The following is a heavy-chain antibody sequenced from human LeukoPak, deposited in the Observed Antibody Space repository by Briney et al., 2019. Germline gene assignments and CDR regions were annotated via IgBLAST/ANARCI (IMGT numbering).Heavy chain of an antibody. J-gene: IGHJ4*02. CDR3: AKGAYYAD. CDR1: GFTFSSHG. D-gene: IGHD3-3*01. Sequence: GGTLRLSCAASGFTFSSHGMNWVRQAPGKGLEWLSTISGSGDNTYYADSVKGRFTVSRDNSKNTLYLQMNSLRVEDTAMYYCAKGAYYADWGQGTLVTVSS. CDR2: ISGSGDNT. V-gene: IGHV3-23*01.